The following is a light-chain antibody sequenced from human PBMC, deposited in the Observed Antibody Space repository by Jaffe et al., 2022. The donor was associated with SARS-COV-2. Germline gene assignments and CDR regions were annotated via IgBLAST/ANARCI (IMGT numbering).Light chain of an antibody. CDR2: WAS. V-gene: IGKV4-1*01. CDR3: QQYYSSPYT. Sequence: DIVMTQSPDSLAVSLGERATINCKSSQSVLYSSKNKNYLAWYQQKPGQPPKLLIYWASTREPGVPDRFSGSGSGTDFTLTISSLQAEDVAVYYCQQYYSSPYTFGQGTNLEIK. CDR1: QSVLYSSKNKNY. J-gene: IGKJ2*01.